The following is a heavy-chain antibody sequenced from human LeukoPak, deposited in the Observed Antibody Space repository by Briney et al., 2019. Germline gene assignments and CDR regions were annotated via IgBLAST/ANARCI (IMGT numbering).Heavy chain of an antibody. CDR3: AREGYSGSQDY. D-gene: IGHD3-10*01. CDR2: IIPILGIA. J-gene: IGHJ4*02. Sequence: SVKVSCKASGGTFSSYAISWVRQAPGQGLEWMGRIIPILGIANYAQRFQGRVTITVDKSTSTAYMELSSLRSEDTAVYYCAREGYSGSQDYWGQGTLVTVSS. CDR1: GGTFSSYA. V-gene: IGHV1-69*04.